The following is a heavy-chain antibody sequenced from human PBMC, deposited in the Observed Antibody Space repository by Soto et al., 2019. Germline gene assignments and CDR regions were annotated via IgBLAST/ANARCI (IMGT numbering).Heavy chain of an antibody. V-gene: IGHV5-51*01. D-gene: IGHD2-15*01. CDR2: IYPGDSDT. CDR3: ATQYCTSSSCYFDS. CDR1: GYSFTSYW. J-gene: IGHJ4*02. Sequence: PGEPLKISCKGSGYSFTSYWIGWVRHMPGKGLEWMGIIYPGDSDTRYSPSFQGQVTISADKSISTAYLQWSGLGASDTAMYYCATQYCTSSSCYFDSWGQGTLVTVSS.